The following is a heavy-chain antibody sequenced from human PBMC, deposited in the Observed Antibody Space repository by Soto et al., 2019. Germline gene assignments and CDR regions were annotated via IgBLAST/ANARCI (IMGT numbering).Heavy chain of an antibody. CDR3: ARDEATGGGGYYGMDV. V-gene: IGHV4-38-2*02. D-gene: IGHD5-12*01. CDR2: IYHSGSI. J-gene: IGHJ6*02. Sequence: PSETLSLTCXVSGYSISSGYYWGWIRQPPGKGLEWIGSIYHSGSIYYNPSLKSRVTIAADTSKNQFSLKLSSVTAADTAVYYRARDEATGGGGYYGMDVWGQGTTVTVSS. CDR1: GYSISSGYY.